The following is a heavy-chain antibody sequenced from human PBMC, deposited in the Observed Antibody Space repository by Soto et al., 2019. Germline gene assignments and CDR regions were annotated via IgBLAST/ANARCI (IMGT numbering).Heavy chain of an antibody. Sequence: GGSLRLSCSASGFTFSSYAMHWVRQAPGKGLEYVSAISSNGGSTYYADSVKGRFTISRGNSKNTLYLQMSSLRAEDTAVYYCVKARTPYLSGIAAASPFDYWGQGTLVTVSS. J-gene: IGHJ4*02. CDR2: ISSNGGST. CDR1: GFTFSSYA. V-gene: IGHV3-64D*08. CDR3: VKARTPYLSGIAAASPFDY. D-gene: IGHD6-13*01.